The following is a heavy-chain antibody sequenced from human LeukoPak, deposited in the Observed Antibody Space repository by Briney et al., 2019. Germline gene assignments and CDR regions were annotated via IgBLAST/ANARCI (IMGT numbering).Heavy chain of an antibody. CDR3: ASLYYDSSGYSRIIRDY. CDR2: IRYDGSNK. CDR1: GFTFSSYG. Sequence: GGSLRLSCAASGFTFSSYGMHWVRQAPGKGLEWVAFIRYDGSNKYYADSVKGRFTISRDNSKNTLYLQMNSLRAEDTAVYYCASLYYDSSGYSRIIRDYWGQGTLVTVSS. J-gene: IGHJ4*02. V-gene: IGHV3-30*02. D-gene: IGHD3-22*01.